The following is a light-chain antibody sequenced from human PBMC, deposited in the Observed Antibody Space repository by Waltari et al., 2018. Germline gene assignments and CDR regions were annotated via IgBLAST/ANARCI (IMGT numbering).Light chain of an antibody. V-gene: IGKV3-20*01. CDR3: QQYDISPLT. Sequence: EIVLTQSPGTLSLSPGEGATLSCRTSPTMRTTYLAWYQQKPGQAPTLLINGTFSRATGIPDRFTGSGSRTDFSLTISSLEPEDFATYYCQQYDISPLTFGGGTKVEIK. CDR1: PTMRTTY. J-gene: IGKJ4*01. CDR2: GTF.